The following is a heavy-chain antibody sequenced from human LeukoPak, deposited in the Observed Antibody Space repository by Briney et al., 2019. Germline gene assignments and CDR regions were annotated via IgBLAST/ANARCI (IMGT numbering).Heavy chain of an antibody. Sequence: SETLSLTCTVSGGSISSYYWSWIRQPPGKGLEWIGYIYYSGSTNYNPSLKSRVTMSVDTSKNQFSLKLSSVTAADTAVYYCARAEAYYYGMDVWGQGTTVTVSS. CDR1: GGSISSYY. CDR3: ARAEAYYYGMDV. V-gene: IGHV4-59*01. J-gene: IGHJ6*02. CDR2: IYYSGST.